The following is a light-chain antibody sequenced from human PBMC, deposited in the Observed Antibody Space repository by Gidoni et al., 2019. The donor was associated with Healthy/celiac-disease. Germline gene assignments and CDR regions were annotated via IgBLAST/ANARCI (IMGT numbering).Light chain of an antibody. J-gene: IGKJ1*01. CDR1: QSISSW. CDR2: KAS. CDR3: QQYNSYPPT. V-gene: IGKV1-5*03. Sequence: DIQMTQSPSTLSASVGDRVTITCRASQSISSWLAWYQQKPGKAPKLLIYKASSLESGVPSRFSGSGSGTEFTLTISSLQPDDFATYYCQQYNSYPPTFGQXTKVEIK.